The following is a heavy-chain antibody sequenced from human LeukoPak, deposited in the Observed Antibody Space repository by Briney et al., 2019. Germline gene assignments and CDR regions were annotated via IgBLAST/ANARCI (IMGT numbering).Heavy chain of an antibody. J-gene: IGHJ4*02. CDR1: GGSISSYY. CDR2: IYYSGST. CDR3: ARQRWELLRYFDY. D-gene: IGHD1-26*01. Sequence: SETLSLTCTVSGGSISSYYWSWLRQPPGKGLEWIGYIYYSGSTNYNPSLKSRVTISVDTSKNQFSLKLSSVTAADTAVYYCARQRWELLRYFDYWGQGTLVTVSS. V-gene: IGHV4-59*08.